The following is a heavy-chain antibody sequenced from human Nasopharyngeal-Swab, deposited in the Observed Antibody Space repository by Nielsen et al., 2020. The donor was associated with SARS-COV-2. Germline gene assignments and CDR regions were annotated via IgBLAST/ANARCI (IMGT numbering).Heavy chain of an antibody. V-gene: IGHV3-21*01. D-gene: IGHD6-13*01. CDR3: ARDLEGIFDH. Sequence: VRQAPGKGLEWVSSTSSRSGDISYTDSVEGRFSISRDNAKNSLYLQMNSLRVEDTAVYYCARDLEGIFDHWGQGALVTVSS. J-gene: IGHJ4*02. CDR2: TSSRSGDI.